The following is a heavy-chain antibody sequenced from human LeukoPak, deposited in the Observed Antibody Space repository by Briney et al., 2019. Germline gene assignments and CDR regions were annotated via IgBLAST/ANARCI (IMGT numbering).Heavy chain of an antibody. J-gene: IGHJ6*02. CDR3: AKASHEYYYDSSGTPYYFYGLDV. CDR1: GFTFDDYG. CDR2: ISHDGIDK. D-gene: IGHD3-22*01. V-gene: IGHV3-30*18. Sequence: GGSLRLSCAASGFTFDDYGMSWVRQAPGKGLEWVAVISHDGIDKHYVDSVRGRFTISRDNPQNTLFLQMNSLRPEDAAVYYCAKASHEYYYDSSGTPYYFYGLDVWGQGTTVTVSS.